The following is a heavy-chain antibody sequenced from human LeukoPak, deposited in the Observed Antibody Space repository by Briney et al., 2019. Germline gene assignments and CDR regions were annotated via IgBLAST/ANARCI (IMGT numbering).Heavy chain of an antibody. V-gene: IGHV4-34*01. CDR3: ARGRGDYIWGSYRYYVSYYSDY. CDR1: GGSFSGYY. D-gene: IGHD3-16*02. J-gene: IGHJ4*02. CDR2: INHSGST. Sequence: PSETLSLTRAVYGGSFSGYYWSWIRQPPGKGLEWIGEINHSGSTNYNPSLKSRVTISVDTSKNQFSLKLSSVTAADTAVYYCARGRGDYIWGSYRYYVSYYSDYWGQGTLVTVSS.